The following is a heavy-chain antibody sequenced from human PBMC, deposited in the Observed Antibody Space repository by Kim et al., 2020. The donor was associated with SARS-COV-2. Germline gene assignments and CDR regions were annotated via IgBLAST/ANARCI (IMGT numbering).Heavy chain of an antibody. V-gene: IGHV1-18*04. CDR3: ARVGGYYDSSGYYYVPTLLDY. J-gene: IGHJ4*02. CDR2: ISAYNGNT. D-gene: IGHD3-22*01. CDR1: GYTFTSYG. Sequence: ASVKVSCKASGYTFTSYGISWVRQAPGQGLEWMGWISAYNGNTNYAQKLQGRVTMTTDTSTSTAYMELRSLRSDDTAVYYCARVGGYYDSSGYYYVPTLLDYWGQGTLVTVSS.